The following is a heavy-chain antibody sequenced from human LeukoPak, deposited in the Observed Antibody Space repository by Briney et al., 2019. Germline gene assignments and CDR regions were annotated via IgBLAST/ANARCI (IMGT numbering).Heavy chain of an antibody. CDR1: GFTFGSYA. D-gene: IGHD2-2*01. Sequence: GGSLRLSCAASGFTFGSYAMSWVRQAPGKGLEWVSAISNSGGNTFYADSVKGRFTISRDNAKNTLYLQMNSLRAEDTAVYYCARGRTSRYCSSTSCPYNWFDPWGQGTLVTVSS. CDR3: ARGRTSRYCSSTSCPYNWFDP. J-gene: IGHJ5*02. CDR2: ISNSGGNT. V-gene: IGHV3-23*01.